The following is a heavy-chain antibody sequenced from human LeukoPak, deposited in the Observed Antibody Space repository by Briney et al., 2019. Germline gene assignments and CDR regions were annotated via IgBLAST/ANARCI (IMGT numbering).Heavy chain of an antibody. CDR1: GGTFISFA. J-gene: IGHJ3*02. CDR3: ARDLYCSSTSCVDAFDI. Sequence: GASVKVSCKASGGTFISFAFSWVRLAPGQGLDWMGGTIPIFGTANYAQKFQGRVTITADKSTSTAYMELSSLRSEDTAVYYCARDLYCSSTSCVDAFDIWGQGTMVTVSS. CDR2: TIPIFGTA. V-gene: IGHV1-69*06. D-gene: IGHD2-2*01.